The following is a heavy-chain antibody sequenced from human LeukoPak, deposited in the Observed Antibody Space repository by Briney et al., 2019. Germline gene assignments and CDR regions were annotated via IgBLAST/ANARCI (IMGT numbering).Heavy chain of an antibody. CDR2: ISAYNGNT. V-gene: IGHV1-18*01. D-gene: IGHD6-19*01. CDR1: GYTFTSYG. Sequence: ASVKVSCKASGYTFTSYGISWVRQAPGQRLEWMGWISAYNGNTNYAQKLQGRVTMTTDTSTSTAYMELRSLRSDDTAVYYCARVQQWLEYYYYGMDVWGQGTTVTVSS. J-gene: IGHJ6*02. CDR3: ARVQQWLEYYYYGMDV.